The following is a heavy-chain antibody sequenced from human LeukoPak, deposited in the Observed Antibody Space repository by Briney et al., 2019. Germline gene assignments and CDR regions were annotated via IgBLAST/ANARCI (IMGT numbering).Heavy chain of an antibody. CDR3: ARGGAAANFDY. J-gene: IGHJ4*02. CDR2: ISAYNGNT. Sequence: ASVKVSCKASGYTFTSYGISWVRQAPGQGLEWMGWISAYNGNTNYAQKLQGRVTMTRDTSISTAYMELSRLRSDDTAVYYCARGGAAANFDYWGQGTLVTVSS. CDR1: GYTFTSYG. D-gene: IGHD6-13*01. V-gene: IGHV1-18*01.